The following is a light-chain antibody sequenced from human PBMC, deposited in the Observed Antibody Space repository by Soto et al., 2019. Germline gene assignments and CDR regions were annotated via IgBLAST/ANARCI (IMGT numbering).Light chain of an antibody. CDR3: QLHDDYSHAT. V-gene: IGKV1-5*01. CDR1: QDISTC. J-gene: IGKJ2*01. Sequence: IQVSQSASTLSASVGDRVTISCRASQDISTCLAWYQHNPGKAPKLLIYDASTLQTGVPSRFRGSRFGTEFTLTISGLQPDDFATYYCQLHDDYSHATFGQGTKVDIK. CDR2: DAS.